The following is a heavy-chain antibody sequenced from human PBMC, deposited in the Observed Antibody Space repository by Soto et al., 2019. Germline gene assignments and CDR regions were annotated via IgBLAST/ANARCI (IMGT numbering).Heavy chain of an antibody. CDR3: ARAAYGDYGSLNGVGP. V-gene: IGHV4-31*03. CDR1: GGSISSSGYY. CDR2: IYYSGGT. Sequence: QVQLQESGPGLVKPSQTLSLTCTVSGGSISSSGYYWSWIRQHPEKGLEWIGNIYYSGGTYYNPSFKRRLTRSIDTSNNQFSLKLSSVTAADTAIYYCARAAYGDYGSLNGVGPWCQGNLVTVSS. J-gene: IGHJ5*02. D-gene: IGHD4-17*01.